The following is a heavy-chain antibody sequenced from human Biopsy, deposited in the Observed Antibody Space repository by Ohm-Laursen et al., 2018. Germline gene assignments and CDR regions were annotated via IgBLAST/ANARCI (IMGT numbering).Heavy chain of an antibody. D-gene: IGHD1-14*01. J-gene: IGHJ5*02. CDR2: IYTSGIT. CDR3: ARDRDRRGWFDP. CDR1: GGFLSSYS. V-gene: IGHV4-4*07. Sequence: SDTLSLTCTVSGGFLSSYSWSWIRQPAGKGLEWIGQIYTSGITNYNPSLKSRVTMSVDTSKNKFSLRVSSVTAADTAVYYCARDRDRRGWFDPWGQGTLVTVSS.